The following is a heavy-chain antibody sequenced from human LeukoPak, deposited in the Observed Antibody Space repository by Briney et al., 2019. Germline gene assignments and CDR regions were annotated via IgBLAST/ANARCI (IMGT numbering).Heavy chain of an antibody. D-gene: IGHD2-21*02. J-gene: IGHJ5*02. CDR2: ISAYNGNT. Sequence: ASVTVSCKASGYTFTSYGISWVRQAPGQGLEWMGWISAYNGNTNYAQKLQGRVTMTTDTSTSTAYMELRSLRSDDTAVYYCARTHIVVVTAISIGFDPWGQGTLVTVSS. CDR1: GYTFTSYG. CDR3: ARTHIVVVTAISIGFDP. V-gene: IGHV1-18*01.